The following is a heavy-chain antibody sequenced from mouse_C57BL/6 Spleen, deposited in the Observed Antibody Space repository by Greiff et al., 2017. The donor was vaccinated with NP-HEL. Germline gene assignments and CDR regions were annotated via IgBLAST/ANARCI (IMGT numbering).Heavy chain of an antibody. CDR1: GYAFTNYL. CDR3: ARRYYGSRESPAWFAY. V-gene: IGHV1-54*01. Sequence: QVQLKESGAELVRPGTSVKVSCKASGYAFTNYLIEWVKQRPGQGLEGIGVINPGSGGTNYNEKFKGKATLTADKSSSTAYMQLSSLTSEDSAVYFCARRYYGSRESPAWFAYWGQGTLVTVSA. D-gene: IGHD1-1*01. CDR2: INPGSGGT. J-gene: IGHJ3*01.